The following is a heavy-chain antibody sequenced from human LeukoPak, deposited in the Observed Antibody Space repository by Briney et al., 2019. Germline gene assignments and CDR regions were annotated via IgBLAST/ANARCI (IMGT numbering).Heavy chain of an antibody. D-gene: IGHD2-15*01. CDR1: GFTFSSYW. Sequence: GGSLRLSCAASGFTFSSYWMTSVRQAPGKGLEWVANIKQDGSEKYYVDSVKGRFTISRDKSKNTLYLQMNSLRAEDTAVYYCAKDHVGILPSAGDYWGQGTLVTVSS. CDR2: IKQDGSEK. J-gene: IGHJ4*02. V-gene: IGHV3-7*03. CDR3: AKDHVGILPSAGDY.